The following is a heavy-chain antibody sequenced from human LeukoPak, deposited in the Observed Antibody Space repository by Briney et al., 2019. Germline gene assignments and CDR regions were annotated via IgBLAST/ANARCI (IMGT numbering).Heavy chain of an antibody. D-gene: IGHD5-18*01. V-gene: IGHV3-64*04. CDR1: GFTFSSYA. Sequence: GGSLRLSCSASGFTFSSYAMHWVRQAPGKGLEYVSAISSNGGSTYYADSVKGRFTISRDNSMNTLYLQMNSLRAEDTAVYYCARARGYSYGYYFDYWGQGTLVTVSS. CDR3: ARARGYSYGYYFDY. CDR2: ISSNGGST. J-gene: IGHJ4*02.